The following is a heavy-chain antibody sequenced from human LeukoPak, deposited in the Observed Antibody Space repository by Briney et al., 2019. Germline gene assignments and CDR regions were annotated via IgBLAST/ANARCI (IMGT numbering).Heavy chain of an antibody. V-gene: IGHV3-53*01. CDR2: IYSDGST. CDR3: ARSRGYGVTGGMDV. Sequence: GGSLRLSCAASEFTVSSNYMSRVRQAPGEGLEWVSVIYSDGSTYYADSVKGRYSISRDNSKNMLYLQMNSLRADDTAVYYCARSRGYGVTGGMDVWGQGTTVTVSS. D-gene: IGHD6-25*01. CDR1: EFTVSSNY. J-gene: IGHJ6*02.